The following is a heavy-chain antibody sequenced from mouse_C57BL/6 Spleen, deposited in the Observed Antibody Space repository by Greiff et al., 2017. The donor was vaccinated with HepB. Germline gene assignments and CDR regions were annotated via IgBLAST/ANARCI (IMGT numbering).Heavy chain of an antibody. Sequence: QVQLQQPGTELVKPGASVKLSCKASGYSFTSYWMHWVKQRPGQGLEWIGNINPSNGGTNYNEKFKSKATLTVDKSSSTAYMQLNSLTSEDSAVYYCARYQLGRNGMDYWGQGTSGTGSS. J-gene: IGHJ4*01. D-gene: IGHD4-1*02. V-gene: IGHV1-53*01. CDR3: ARYQLGRNGMDY. CDR1: GYSFTSYW. CDR2: INPSNGGT.